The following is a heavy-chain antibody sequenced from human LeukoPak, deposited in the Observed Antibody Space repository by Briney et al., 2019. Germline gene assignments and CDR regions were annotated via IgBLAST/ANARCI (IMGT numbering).Heavy chain of an antibody. J-gene: IGHJ4*02. Sequence: GSLRLSCAASGFTFSSYWMSWVRQAPGKGLEWVANIKQGGSEKYYVDSVKGRFTISRDNAKNSLYLQMNSLRAEDTAVYYCARDVGAVAGNFDYWGQGTLVTVSS. D-gene: IGHD6-19*01. V-gene: IGHV3-7*01. CDR3: ARDVGAVAGNFDY. CDR1: GFTFSSYW. CDR2: IKQGGSEK.